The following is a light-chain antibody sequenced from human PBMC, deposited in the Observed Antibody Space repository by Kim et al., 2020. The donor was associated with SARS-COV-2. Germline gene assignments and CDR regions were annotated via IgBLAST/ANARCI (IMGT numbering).Light chain of an antibody. Sequence: YVFWYQQVPGTAPKLLIYRNDQRPSGVPDRFSASKSGTSASLAISGLRPEDEATYYCAAWDDSLSGHWVFGGGTKLTV. CDR1: Y. CDR2: RND. V-gene: IGLV1-47*01. J-gene: IGLJ3*02. CDR3: AAWDDSLSGHWV.